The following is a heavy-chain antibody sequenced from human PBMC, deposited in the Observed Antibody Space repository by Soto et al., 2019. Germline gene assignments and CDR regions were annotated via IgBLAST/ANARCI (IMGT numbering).Heavy chain of an antibody. CDR3: ARDVDRGVWSKSKSIAVAGNLRAN. J-gene: IGHJ4*02. Sequence: ASVKVSCKASGGTFSSYAISWVRQAPGQGLEWMGGIIPIFGTANYAQKFQGRVTITADESTSTAYMELSSLRSEDTAVYYCARDVDRGVWSKSKSIAVAGNLRANWGQGTLVTVSS. CDR1: GGTFSSYA. V-gene: IGHV1-69*13. D-gene: IGHD6-19*01. CDR2: IIPIFGTA.